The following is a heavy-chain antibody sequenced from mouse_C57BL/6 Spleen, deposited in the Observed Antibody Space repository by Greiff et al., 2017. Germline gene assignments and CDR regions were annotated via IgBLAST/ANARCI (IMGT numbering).Heavy chain of an antibody. CDR2: INYDGSST. CDR1: GFTFSDYY. V-gene: IGHV5-16*01. J-gene: IGHJ4*01. CDR3: AREGLLRGFWAMDY. D-gene: IGHD1-1*01. Sequence: EVKLVESEGGLVQPGSSMKLSCTASGFTFSDYYMAWVRQVPEKGLEWVANINYDGSSTYYLDSLKSRFIISRDNAKNILYLQMSSLKSEDTATYYCAREGLLRGFWAMDYWGQGTSVTVSS.